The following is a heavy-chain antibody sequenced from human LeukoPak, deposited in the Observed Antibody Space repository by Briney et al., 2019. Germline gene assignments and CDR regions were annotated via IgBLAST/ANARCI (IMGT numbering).Heavy chain of an antibody. CDR3: ARTKNLVGYFFDF. CDR2: VNPFSGTA. CDR1: GGSFNSYT. J-gene: IGHJ4*02. Sequence: SVKLSCKSSGGSFNSYTISWVRQAPGQGLLEWMGGVNPFSGTANYAQQFQGRLTIISDESTRTAYMELSILGSEDTAVYYCARTKNLVGYFFDFWGQGALVSVSS. V-gene: IGHV1-69*13. D-gene: IGHD6-13*01.